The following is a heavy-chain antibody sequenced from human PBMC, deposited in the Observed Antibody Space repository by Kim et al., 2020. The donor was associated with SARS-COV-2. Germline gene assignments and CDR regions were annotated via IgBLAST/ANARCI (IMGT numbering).Heavy chain of an antibody. Sequence: YSPALKSRHTITTDTSKNQVVLTMTNMDPVDTATYYCAHRRAVTAHWFDPWGQGTLVTVSS. V-gene: IGHV2-5*01. D-gene: IGHD4-4*01. J-gene: IGHJ5*02. CDR3: AHRRAVTAHWFDP.